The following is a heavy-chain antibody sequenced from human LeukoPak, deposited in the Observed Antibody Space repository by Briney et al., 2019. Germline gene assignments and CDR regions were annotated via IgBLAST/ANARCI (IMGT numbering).Heavy chain of an antibody. Sequence: PGGSLRLSCAASGFTFSRYAMGWARQAPGKGLEWVSTVNESGGRTYYADSVKGRFTMSRDNSKNTLYLQMNSLRVEDTAIYYCAKEGRPNSGGGFFDYWGQGTRVTVSS. CDR3: AKEGRPNSGGGFFDY. V-gene: IGHV3-23*01. D-gene: IGHD1-26*01. J-gene: IGHJ4*02. CDR2: VNESGGRT. CDR1: GFTFSRYA.